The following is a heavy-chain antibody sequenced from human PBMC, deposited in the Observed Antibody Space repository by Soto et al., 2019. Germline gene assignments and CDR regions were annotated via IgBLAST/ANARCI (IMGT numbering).Heavy chain of an antibody. CDR1: GFTFSSYA. CDR2: ISGSGGST. V-gene: IGHV3-23*01. Sequence: GGSLRLSCAASGFTFSSYAMSWVRQAPGKGLEWVSAISGSGGSTYYADSVKGRFTISRDNSKNTLYQQMNSLRAEDTAVYYCAKEITMIVVVITTSPYYFDYWGQGTLVTVSS. J-gene: IGHJ4*02. D-gene: IGHD3-22*01. CDR3: AKEITMIVVVITTSPYYFDY.